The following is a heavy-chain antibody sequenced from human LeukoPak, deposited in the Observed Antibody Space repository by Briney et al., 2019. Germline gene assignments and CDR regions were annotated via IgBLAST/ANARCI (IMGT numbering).Heavy chain of an antibody. V-gene: IGHV5-51*01. CDR1: GYNFTTYF. Sequence: GESLKISCKGSGYNFTTYFIGWVRQMPGKGLEWVGVIKPDDSHSIYNPSFQGPLTISAHKPLRTPYLQWGSLQASDTAIYYLAKHVTVTPSYLFYYKDVWGNGTTVIVSS. D-gene: IGHD4-17*01. J-gene: IGHJ6*03. CDR3: AKHVTVTPSYLFYYKDV. CDR2: IKPDDSHS.